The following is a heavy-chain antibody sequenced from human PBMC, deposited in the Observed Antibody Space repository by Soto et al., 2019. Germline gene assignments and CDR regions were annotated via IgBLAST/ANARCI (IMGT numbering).Heavy chain of an antibody. CDR2: IWYDGSNK. Sequence: QVQLVESGGGVVQPGRSLRLSCAASGFTFSSYGMHWVRQAPGKGLEWVAVIWYDGSNKFYADSVKGRFTISRDNSKNTRYLQMNSLRAEDTAVYYCAREYYDSSGYYYFGFGYWGQGTLVTVSS. CDR1: GFTFSSYG. CDR3: AREYYDSSGYYYFGFGY. J-gene: IGHJ4*02. D-gene: IGHD3-22*01. V-gene: IGHV3-33*01.